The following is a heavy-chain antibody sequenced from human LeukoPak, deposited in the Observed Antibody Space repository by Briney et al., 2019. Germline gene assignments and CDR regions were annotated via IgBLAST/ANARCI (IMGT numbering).Heavy chain of an antibody. CDR1: GYTLTELS. D-gene: IGHD3-10*01. Sequence: ASVKVSCKVSGYTLTELSMHWVRQAPGKGLEWMGGFDPEDGETIYAQKFQGRVTMTEDTSTDTAYMELSSLRSEDMAVCYCATQSARFGERHFDYWGQGTLVTVSS. V-gene: IGHV1-24*01. CDR3: ATQSARFGERHFDY. J-gene: IGHJ4*02. CDR2: FDPEDGET.